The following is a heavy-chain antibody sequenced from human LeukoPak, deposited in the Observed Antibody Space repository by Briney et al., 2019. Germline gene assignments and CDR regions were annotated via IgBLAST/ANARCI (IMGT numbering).Heavy chain of an antibody. J-gene: IGHJ4*02. CDR2: IYYSGNT. V-gene: IGHV4-39*01. CDR1: GVSISRSNSY. D-gene: IGHD3-10*01. Sequence: SETLSLTRTVSGVSISRSNSYWGWIRQPPGKALEWIGSIYYSGNTYYNASLKSQVSISIDTSKNQFSLRLTSVTAADTAVYYCARRKGFGEGYFDSWGQGTLVTVSS. CDR3: ARRKGFGEGYFDS.